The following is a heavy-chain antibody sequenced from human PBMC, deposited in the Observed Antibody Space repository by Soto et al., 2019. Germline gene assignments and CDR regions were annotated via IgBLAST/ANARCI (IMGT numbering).Heavy chain of an antibody. Sequence: EVQLVESGGGLVQPGGSLRLSCAASGFTFSSYSMNWVRQAPGKGLEWVSYISSSSSTIYYADSVKGRFTISRDNAKNSLYLQMNSLRAEDTAVYYCARDTTERGYDSWDYWGQGTLVTVSS. V-gene: IGHV3-48*01. CDR2: ISSSSSTI. D-gene: IGHD3-3*01. CDR3: ARDTTERGYDSWDY. J-gene: IGHJ4*02. CDR1: GFTFSSYS.